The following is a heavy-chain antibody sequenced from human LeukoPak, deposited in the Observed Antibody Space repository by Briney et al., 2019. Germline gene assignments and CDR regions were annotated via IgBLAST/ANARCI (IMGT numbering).Heavy chain of an antibody. D-gene: IGHD6-6*01. Sequence: SETLSLTCTVSGGSVSSGSYYWSWIRQPPGKGLEWIGYIYYSGSTNYNPSLKSRVTISVDTSKNQFSLKLSSVTAADKAVYYCARDFGSSWGQGTLVTVSS. CDR3: ARDFGSS. CDR1: GGSVSSGSYY. J-gene: IGHJ4*02. CDR2: IYYSGST. V-gene: IGHV4-61*01.